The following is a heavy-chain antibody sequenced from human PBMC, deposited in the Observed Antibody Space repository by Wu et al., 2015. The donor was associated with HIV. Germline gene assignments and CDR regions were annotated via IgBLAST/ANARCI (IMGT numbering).Heavy chain of an antibody. V-gene: IGHV1-69*05. Sequence: QVQLVQSGAEVKKPGSSVKVSCKASGGTFSTYTITWVRQAPGQGLEWMGGIIPIFGTANFAQKFQGRVTITTDESTSTAYMELSSLRSEDTAVYYCARGQRGYSYYFDYVGPGNXGHRL. CDR2: IIPIFGTA. J-gene: IGHJ4*02. CDR3: ARGQRGYSYYFDY. D-gene: IGHD5-18*01. CDR1: GGTFSTYT.